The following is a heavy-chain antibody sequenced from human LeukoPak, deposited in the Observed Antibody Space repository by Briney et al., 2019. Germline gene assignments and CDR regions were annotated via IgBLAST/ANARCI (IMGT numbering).Heavy chain of an antibody. CDR3: ARVVVVAATRPGGYYYYYGMDV. D-gene: IGHD2-15*01. Sequence: ASVKVSCKASGYTFTGYYMHWVRQAPGQGLERMGWINPNSGGTNYAQKFQGRVTMTRDTSISTAYMELSRLRSDDTAVYYCARVVVVAATRPGGYYYYYGMDVWGQGTTVTVSS. J-gene: IGHJ6*02. CDR2: INPNSGGT. V-gene: IGHV1-2*02. CDR1: GYTFTGYY.